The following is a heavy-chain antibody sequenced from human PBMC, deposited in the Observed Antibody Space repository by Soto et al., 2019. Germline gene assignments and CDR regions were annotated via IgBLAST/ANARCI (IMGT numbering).Heavy chain of an antibody. V-gene: IGHV1-2*02. CDR3: ANGGGIAARPVLNTMVRGALGYYGMDV. D-gene: IGHD3-10*01. J-gene: IGHJ6*02. Sequence: ASVKVSCKASGYTFTGYHMHWVRQAPGQGLEWMGWINPNSGGTNYAQKFQGRVTMTRDTSISTAYMELSRLRSDDTAVYYCANGGGIAARPVLNTMVRGALGYYGMDVWGQGTTVTVSS. CDR2: INPNSGGT. CDR1: GYTFTGYH.